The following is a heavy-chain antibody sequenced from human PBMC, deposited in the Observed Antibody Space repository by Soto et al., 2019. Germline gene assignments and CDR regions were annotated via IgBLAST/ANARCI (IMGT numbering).Heavy chain of an antibody. J-gene: IGHJ4*02. CDR2: IVVGSGNT. D-gene: IGHD5-18*01. CDR3: ATDKGDSYGYGNY. CDR1: GFTFTNSA. Sequence: SVKVSCKASGFTFTNSAVQWVRQARGQRLEWIGWIVVGSGNTNYAQKFQERVTITRDMSTSTAYMELSSLRSEDTAVYYCATDKGDSYGYGNYWGQGTLVTVS. V-gene: IGHV1-58*01.